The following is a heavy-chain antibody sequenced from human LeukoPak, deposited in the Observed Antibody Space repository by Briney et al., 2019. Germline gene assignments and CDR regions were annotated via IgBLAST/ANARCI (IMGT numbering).Heavy chain of an antibody. CDR2: ISFDGSNK. D-gene: IGHD3-22*01. V-gene: IGHV3-30*18. Sequence: PGKSLRLSCAASGFTFSNYGMHWARQAPGKGLEWVAIISFDGSNKDYADSVKGRFTISRDNSKNTLYLQMNSLRAEDTAVYYCAKDGGYWYYDSSGYYGDYWGQGTLVTVSS. CDR1: GFTFSNYG. J-gene: IGHJ4*02. CDR3: AKDGGYWYYDSSGYYGDY.